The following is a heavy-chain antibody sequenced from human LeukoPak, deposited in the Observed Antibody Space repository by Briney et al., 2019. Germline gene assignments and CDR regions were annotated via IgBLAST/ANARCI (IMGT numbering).Heavy chain of an antibody. CDR3: VRGNPFGGY. D-gene: IGHD2-15*01. J-gene: IGHJ4*02. CDR1: GFIFSQYS. Sequence: PGGSLRLSCAASGFIFSQYSMNWVRQAPGKGLEWVANIKQDGSEISYVDSVKGRFTISRDNAKNSLYLQMNSLRAEDTAVYYCVRGNPFGGYWGQGTLVTVSS. V-gene: IGHV3-7*03. CDR2: IKQDGSEI.